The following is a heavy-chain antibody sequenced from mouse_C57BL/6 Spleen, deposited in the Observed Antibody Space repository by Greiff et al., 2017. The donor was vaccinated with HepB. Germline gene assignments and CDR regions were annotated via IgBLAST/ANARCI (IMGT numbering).Heavy chain of an antibody. V-gene: IGHV3-6*01. CDR3: AREGYYGSGFDY. J-gene: IGHJ2*01. CDR2: ISYDGSN. CDR1: GYSITSGYY. D-gene: IGHD1-1*01. Sequence: LMESGPGLVKPSQSLSLTCSVPGYSITSGYYWNWIRQFPGNKLEWMGYISYDGSNNYNPSLKNRISITRDTSKNQFFLKLNSVTTEDTATYYCAREGYYGSGFDYWGQGTTLTVSS.